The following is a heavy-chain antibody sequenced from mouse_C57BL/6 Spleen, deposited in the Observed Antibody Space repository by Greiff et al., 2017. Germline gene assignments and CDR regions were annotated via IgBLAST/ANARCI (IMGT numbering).Heavy chain of an antibody. J-gene: IGHJ1*03. D-gene: IGHD2-3*01. CDR2: ISYDGSN. Sequence: EVQLQESGPGLVKPSQSLSLTCSVTGYSITSGYYWTWIRQFPGNKLEWMGYISYDGSNNYNPSLKNRISITRDTSKNQFFLKLNSVTTEDTATYYCARGGYEWYFDVWGTGTTVTVSS. CDR1: GYSITSGYY. V-gene: IGHV3-6*01. CDR3: ARGGYEWYFDV.